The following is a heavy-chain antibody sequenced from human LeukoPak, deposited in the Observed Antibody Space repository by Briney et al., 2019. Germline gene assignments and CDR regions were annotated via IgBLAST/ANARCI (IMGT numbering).Heavy chain of an antibody. V-gene: IGHV3-30*02. CDR2: IRYDGSNK. D-gene: IGHD3-10*01. CDR3: AKGITMVRGVPDY. J-gene: IGHJ4*02. Sequence: PGGSLRLSCAASGFTFSSYGMHWVRQAPGKGLEWVAFIRYDGSNKYNADSVKGRFTISRDNSKNTLYLQMNSLRAEDTAVYYCAKGITMVRGVPDYWGQGTLVTVSS. CDR1: GFTFSSYG.